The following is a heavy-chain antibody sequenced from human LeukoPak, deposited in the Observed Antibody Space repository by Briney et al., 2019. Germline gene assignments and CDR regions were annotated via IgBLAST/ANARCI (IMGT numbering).Heavy chain of an antibody. V-gene: IGHV3-48*01. CDR2: ISSSSGTI. CDR3: ARDRGVYGDDY. J-gene: IGHJ4*02. Sequence: GGSLRLSWAASGFTFSSYSMNWVRQAPGKGLEWVSYISSSSGTIYYADSVKGRFTISRDNAKNSLYLQMNSLRAEDTAVYYCARDRGVYGDDYWGQGTLVTVSS. CDR1: GFTFSSYS. D-gene: IGHD4-17*01.